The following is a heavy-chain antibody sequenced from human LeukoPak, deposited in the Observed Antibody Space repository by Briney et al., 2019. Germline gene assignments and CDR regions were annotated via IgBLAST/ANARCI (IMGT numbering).Heavy chain of an antibody. V-gene: IGHV3-33*01. CDR3: ARARIAAAGSLEC. D-gene: IGHD6-13*01. CDR2: IWYDGSNK. J-gene: IGHJ4*02. CDR1: GFTFSSYG. Sequence: PGGSLRLSCAAYGFTFSSYGMHWVRPAPGKGLEWEAVIWYDGSNKYYADSVKGQFTISRDNYKNTLYLQMNSLRAEDTAVYYCARARIAAAGSLECWGQGTLVTVCS.